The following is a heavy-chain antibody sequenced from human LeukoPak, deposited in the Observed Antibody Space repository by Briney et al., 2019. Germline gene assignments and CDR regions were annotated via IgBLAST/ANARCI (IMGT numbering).Heavy chain of an antibody. CDR2: ISHSGST. Sequence: PSETLSLTCTVSGGSISSYYWSWIRQPPGKGLEWIGYISHSGSTNYDPSLKSRVTISVDTSKNQFSLKLSSVTAADTAVYYCARGGGLMATLFDYWGQGTLVTVPS. D-gene: IGHD5-24*01. V-gene: IGHV4-59*01. J-gene: IGHJ4*02. CDR3: ARGGGLMATLFDY. CDR1: GGSISSYY.